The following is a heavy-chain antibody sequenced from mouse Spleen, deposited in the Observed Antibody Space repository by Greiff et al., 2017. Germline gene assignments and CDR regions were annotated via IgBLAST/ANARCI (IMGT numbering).Heavy chain of an antibody. D-gene: IGHD3-2*02. V-gene: IGHV1-15*01. J-gene: IGHJ4*01. CDR3: TRSRLGYAMDY. Sequence: VQLQQSGAELVRPGASVTLSCKASGYTFTDYEMHWVKQTPVHGLEWIGAIDPETGGTAYNQKFKGKAILTADKSSSTAYMELRSLTSEDSAVYYCTRSRLGYAMDYWGQGTSVTVSS. CDR2: IDPETGGT. CDR1: GYTFTDYE.